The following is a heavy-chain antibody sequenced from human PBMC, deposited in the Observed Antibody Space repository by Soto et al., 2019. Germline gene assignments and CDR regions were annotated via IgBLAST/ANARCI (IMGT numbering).Heavy chain of an antibody. CDR1: GYSSTSYW. J-gene: IGHJ3*01. V-gene: IGHV5-51*01. Sequence: PGESLKISCKGSGYSSTSYWIAWVRQMPGKGLEWMGIIYPDDSDTRYSPSFQGQVTISADKSISTAFLQWSSLKASDTAMYYCARHSSGFAAFDFWGQGTMVTVSS. CDR2: IYPDDSDT. CDR3: ARHSSGFAAFDF. D-gene: IGHD3-22*01.